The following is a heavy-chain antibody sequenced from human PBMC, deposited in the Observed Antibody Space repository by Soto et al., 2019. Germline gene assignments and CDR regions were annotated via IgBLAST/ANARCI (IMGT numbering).Heavy chain of an antibody. CDR3: ARGGTIFGVSIMGYYYYGMDV. J-gene: IGHJ6*02. Sequence: PSETLSLTCAVYGGSFSGYYWSWIRQPPGKGLEWIGEINHSGSTNYNPSLKSRVTISVDTSKNQFSLKLSSVTAADTAVYYCARGGTIFGVSIMGYYYYGMDVWGQGTAVTVS. CDR1: GGSFSGYY. D-gene: IGHD3-3*01. CDR2: INHSGST. V-gene: IGHV4-34*01.